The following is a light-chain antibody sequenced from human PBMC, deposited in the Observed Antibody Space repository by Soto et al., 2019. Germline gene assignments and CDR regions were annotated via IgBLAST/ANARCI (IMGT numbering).Light chain of an antibody. Sequence: EIVLTQSPATLSLSPGGRATLTCRASQSVNTYLAWYQQKPGQAPRLLIYDASKRATGIPARFSGSGSGTNFTLTISSLEPEDFAVYYCQQRRSWQVTFGQGTRLEI. CDR1: QSVNTY. CDR2: DAS. CDR3: QQRRSWQVT. V-gene: IGKV3D-11*02. J-gene: IGKJ5*01.